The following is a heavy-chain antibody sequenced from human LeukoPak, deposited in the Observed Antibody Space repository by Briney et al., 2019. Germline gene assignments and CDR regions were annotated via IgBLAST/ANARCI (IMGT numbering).Heavy chain of an antibody. CDR1: GFTFGDYA. CDR3: ARGELGDCSGGSCYFDY. V-gene: IGHV3-21*01. D-gene: IGHD2-15*01. CDR2: IGSSSDYI. Sequence: KPGRSLRLSCTASGFTFGDYAMSWFRQAPGKGLEWVSSIGSSSDYIHYADSLKGRFTISRDIAKNSLYLQMNSLKAEDTAVYYCARGELGDCSGGSCYFDYWGQGTLVTVSS. J-gene: IGHJ4*02.